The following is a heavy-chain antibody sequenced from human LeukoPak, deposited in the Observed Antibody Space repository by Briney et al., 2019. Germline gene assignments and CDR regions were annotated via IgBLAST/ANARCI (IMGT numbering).Heavy chain of an antibody. D-gene: IGHD3-3*01. V-gene: IGHV3-30-3*01. CDR3: ARPGETLWSGYLKIDH. J-gene: IGHJ4*02. CDR2: ISYDGSNE. CDR1: GFTFRSYA. Sequence: PGGSLRLSCGASGFTFRSYAMHWVRQAPGKGLEWVAVISYDGSNEFYADSVKGRFTISRDNSKNTLYLQMNSLRAEDTAVYYCARPGETLWSGYLKIDHWGQGTLVTVSS.